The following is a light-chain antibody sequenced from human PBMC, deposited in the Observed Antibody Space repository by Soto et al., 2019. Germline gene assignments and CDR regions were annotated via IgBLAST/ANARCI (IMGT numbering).Light chain of an antibody. CDR3: CSYTSSSTLV. V-gene: IGLV2-14*01. CDR1: SSDIGVYNY. CDR2: DVS. Sequence: QSALTQPASVSGSPGQSITISCTGTSSDIGVYNYVSWYQQHPGKAPKLIIYDVSYRPSGVSNRFSGSKSGNTASLTISGLQAEDEADYYCCSYTSSSTLVFGTGTKLTVL. J-gene: IGLJ1*01.